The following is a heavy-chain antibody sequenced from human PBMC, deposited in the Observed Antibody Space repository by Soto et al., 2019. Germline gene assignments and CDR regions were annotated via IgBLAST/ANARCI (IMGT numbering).Heavy chain of an antibody. CDR1: GITFVAHG. D-gene: IGHD3-10*01. CDR2: AWYDGSNK. J-gene: IGHJ3*02. V-gene: IGHV3-30*02. Sequence: PGGSLRLSCVASGITFVAHGFHWFRQAPGKGLGWVALAWYDGSNKYYADSVKGRFTISRDNSKNTLYLQMNSLRAEDTAVYYCARDPGFGELLLDDAFDIWGQGTMVTVSS. CDR3: ARDPGFGELLLDDAFDI.